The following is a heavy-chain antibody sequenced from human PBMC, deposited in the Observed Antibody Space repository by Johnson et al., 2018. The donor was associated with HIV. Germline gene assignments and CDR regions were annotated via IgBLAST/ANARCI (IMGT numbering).Heavy chain of an antibody. D-gene: IGHD7-27*01. V-gene: IGHV3-53*01. Sequence: MQLVESGGGLIQPGGSLRLSCAASGFTVSSNYMSWVRQAPGKGLEWVSVIYSGGSTYYADSVKGRFTISRDNSKNTLYLQMNSLRSEDTAGDYCAREGMGIAGGGACDIGGQGTMVTVSS. CDR3: AREGMGIAGGGACDI. CDR2: IYSGGST. J-gene: IGHJ3*02. CDR1: GFTVSSNY.